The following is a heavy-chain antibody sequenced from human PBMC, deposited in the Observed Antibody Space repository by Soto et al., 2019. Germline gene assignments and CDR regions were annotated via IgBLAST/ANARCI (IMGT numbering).Heavy chain of an antibody. CDR3: PREWNISVAAPGY. V-gene: IGHV3-30-3*01. CDR1: GFTFSSYT. J-gene: IGHJ4*02. D-gene: IGHD6-19*01. Sequence: QVQLVESGGGVVQPGRSLRLSCAASGFTFSSYTMHWVRQAPGKGLEWVAGISNDGSNKDYADPVKGRFTTSRDNPKNTFHWQRNGLRAEDTAGYYCPREWNISVAAPGYWGQGTLVTVSS. CDR2: ISNDGSNK.